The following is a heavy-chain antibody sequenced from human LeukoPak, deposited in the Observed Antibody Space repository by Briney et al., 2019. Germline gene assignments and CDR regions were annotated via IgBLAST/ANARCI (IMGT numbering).Heavy chain of an antibody. V-gene: IGHV3-7*03. D-gene: IGHD3-16*01. CDR2: INHNGNVN. CDR3: ARGGGLDV. J-gene: IGHJ6*02. CDR1: GFTFSSYW. Sequence: WGSLRLSCAASGFTFSSYWTNWARQAPGKGLEWVASINHNGNVNHYVDSVKGRFTISRDNAKNSLYLQMSNLRAEDTAVYFCARGGGLDVWGQGATVTVSS.